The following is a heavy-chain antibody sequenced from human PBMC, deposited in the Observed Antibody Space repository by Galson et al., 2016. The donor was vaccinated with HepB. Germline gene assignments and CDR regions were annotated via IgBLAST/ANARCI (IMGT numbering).Heavy chain of an antibody. CDR3: ARDPRTIRYQLLEFYYYYYGMDV. J-gene: IGHJ6*02. CDR2: ISAYNGNT. Sequence: SCKASGYTFTTYGISWVRQAPGQGLEWMGWISAYNGNTNYAQKLQGRVTMTTDTSTSTAYMELRRLRSDDTAVYYCARDPRTIRYQLLEFYYYYYGMDVWGQGTTVTVSS. V-gene: IGHV1-18*01. D-gene: IGHD2-2*01. CDR1: GYTFTTYG.